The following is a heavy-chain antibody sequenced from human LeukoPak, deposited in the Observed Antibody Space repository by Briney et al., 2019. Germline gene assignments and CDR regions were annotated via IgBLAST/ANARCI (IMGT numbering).Heavy chain of an antibody. V-gene: IGHV4-31*03. Sequence: SETLSLTCTVSGGSISSGGYYWSWIRQHPGKGLEWIGYIYYSGSTYYNPSLKSRVTMSVDTSKNQFSLKLSSVTAADTALYYCARDRRGISDYWGQGTLVTVSS. D-gene: IGHD6-13*01. J-gene: IGHJ4*02. CDR3: ARDRRGISDY. CDR1: GGSISSGGYY. CDR2: IYYSGST.